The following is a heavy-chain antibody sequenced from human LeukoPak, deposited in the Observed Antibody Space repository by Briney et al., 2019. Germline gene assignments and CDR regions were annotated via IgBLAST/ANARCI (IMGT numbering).Heavy chain of an antibody. D-gene: IGHD6-19*01. CDR2: IIHSGST. CDR1: GGSFTGYY. CDR3: ARRNEQWRPLNWFDP. J-gene: IGHJ5*02. Sequence: SETLSLTCAVYGGSFTGYYWTWIRQPPGRGLEWIGEIIHSGSTLYNPSLKNRVTISVDTSKNQFSLKLSSVTAADTAVYYCARRNEQWRPLNWFDPWGQGTLVIVSS. V-gene: IGHV4-34*12.